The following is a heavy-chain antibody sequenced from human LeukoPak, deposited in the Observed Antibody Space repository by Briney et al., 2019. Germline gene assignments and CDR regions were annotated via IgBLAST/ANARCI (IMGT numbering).Heavy chain of an antibody. CDR1: GGSFSGYY. V-gene: IGHV4-34*01. CDR2: INHSGST. CDR3: ARGPRYYYYYGMDV. J-gene: IGHJ6*02. Sequence: SETLSLTCAVYGGSFSGYYWSWIRQPPGKGLEWIGEINHSGSTNHNPSLKSRVTISVDTSKNQFSLKLSSVTAADTAVYYCARGPRYYYYYGMDVWGQGTTVTVSS.